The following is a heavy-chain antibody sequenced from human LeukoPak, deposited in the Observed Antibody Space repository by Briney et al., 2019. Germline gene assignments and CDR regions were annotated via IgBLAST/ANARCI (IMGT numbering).Heavy chain of an antibody. J-gene: IGHJ4*02. V-gene: IGHV3-23*01. Sequence: PGGSLRLSCAASGFTFSSYGMSWVRQAPGKGLEWVSVISGSGGSTYYTDSVKGRFAISRDNSKNTLYLQMKSLRVEDTAIYYCAKARGMAVAGTGVDYWGQGTRVTVSS. CDR3: AKARGMAVAGTGVDY. CDR2: ISGSGGST. D-gene: IGHD6-19*01. CDR1: GFTFSSYG.